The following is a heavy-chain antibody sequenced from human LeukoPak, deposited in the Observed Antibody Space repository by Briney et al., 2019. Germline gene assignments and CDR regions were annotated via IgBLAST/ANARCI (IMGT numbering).Heavy chain of an antibody. CDR1: GFTFSGYP. J-gene: IGHJ4*02. V-gene: IGHV3-7*01. D-gene: IGHD5-18*01. CDR3: ARGGTRGYSPSDY. Sequence: GGSLRLSCAASGFTFSGYPIHWVRQAPGKGLDWVANIKQDGNEKYYMDSVKGRFTISRDNVKNSLYLQMNSLRAEDTAVYYCARGGTRGYSPSDYWGPGTLVTVSS. CDR2: IKQDGNEK.